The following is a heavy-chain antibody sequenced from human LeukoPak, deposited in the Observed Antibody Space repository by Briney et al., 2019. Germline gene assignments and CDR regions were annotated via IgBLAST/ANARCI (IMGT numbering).Heavy chain of an antibody. CDR3: ARDSRSQWLATGPVDH. CDR1: GYTFTSYY. D-gene: IGHD6-19*01. Sequence: ASVKVSCKASGYTFTSYYMHWVRQAPGQGLEWMGIINPSDESTTYAQKFRGRVTMTRDTSTNTVYMELTSLRSEDTAMFYCARDSRSQWLATGPVDHWGQGTRVTVSS. CDR2: INPSDEST. V-gene: IGHV1-46*01. J-gene: IGHJ4*02.